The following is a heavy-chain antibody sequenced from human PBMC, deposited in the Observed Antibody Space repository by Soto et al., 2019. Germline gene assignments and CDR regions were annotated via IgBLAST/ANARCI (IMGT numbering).Heavy chain of an antibody. J-gene: IGHJ4*02. V-gene: IGHV3-21*01. CDR3: ARDRGRGSSTSYYFDY. Sequence: PGGSRRRSWAASGSTFSSYNMNWVRKAPGKGLEWVSSISSTSSSIYYADSLEGRFAISRDNTKNSLYLQMNSLRAEDTAVYYCARDRGRGSSTSYYFDYWGQGILVTVSS. CDR1: GSTFSSYN. CDR2: ISSTSSSI. D-gene: IGHD6-6*01.